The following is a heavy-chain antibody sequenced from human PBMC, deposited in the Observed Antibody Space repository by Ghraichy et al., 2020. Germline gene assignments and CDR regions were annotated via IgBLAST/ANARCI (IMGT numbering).Heavy chain of an antibody. CDR3: ARDRIYYDSSGYYYYYGMDV. Sequence: SETLSLTCTVSGGSISSYYWSWIRQPPGKGLEWIGYIYYSGSTNYNPSLKSRVTISVDTSKNQFSLKLSSVTAADTAVYYCARDRIYYDSSGYYYYYGMDVWGQGTTVTVSS. J-gene: IGHJ6*02. CDR2: IYYSGST. CDR1: GGSISSYY. D-gene: IGHD3-22*01. V-gene: IGHV4-59*01.